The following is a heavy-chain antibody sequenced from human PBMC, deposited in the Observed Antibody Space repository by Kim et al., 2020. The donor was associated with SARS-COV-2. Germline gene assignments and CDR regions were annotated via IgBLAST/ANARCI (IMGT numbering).Heavy chain of an antibody. CDR3: AKDAGYSSSWYIGYYYYGMDV. D-gene: IGHD6-13*01. V-gene: IGHV3-30*18. CDR1: GFTFSSYG. J-gene: IGHJ6*02. CDR2: ISYDGSNK. Sequence: GGSLRLSCAASGFTFSSYGMHWVRQAPGKGLEWVAVISYDGSNKYYADSVKGRFTISRDNSKNTLYLQMNSLRAEDTAVYYCAKDAGYSSSWYIGYYYYGMDVWGQGTPVTVSS.